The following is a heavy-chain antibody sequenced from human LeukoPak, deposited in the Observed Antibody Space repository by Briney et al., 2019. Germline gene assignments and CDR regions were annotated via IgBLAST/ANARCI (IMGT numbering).Heavy chain of an antibody. D-gene: IGHD3-10*01. CDR1: GGSINSDNYY. J-gene: IGHJ3*01. V-gene: IGHV4-61*02. Sequence: PSQTLSLTCTVSGGSINSDNYYWNWIRQPAGKGLEWIGRISSSGTTNYNPSLNSRVTISLDTSKNQFSLMLNSVTAADPAVYYCAREWSFWGQGTKVTVS. CDR3: AREWSF. CDR2: ISSSGTT.